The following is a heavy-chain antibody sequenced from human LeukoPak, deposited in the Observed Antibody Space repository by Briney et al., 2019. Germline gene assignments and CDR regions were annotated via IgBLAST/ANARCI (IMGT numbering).Heavy chain of an antibody. V-gene: IGHV4-59*01. Sequence: SETLSLTCTVSGDSISSYYWSWIRRPPGKGLEWIGCIYYSGNTNYNPSLKSRVTISIDTSKNQFSLKLSSVTAADTAVYYCARGYAFDIWGQGTMVTVSS. CDR2: IYYSGNT. CDR1: GDSISSYY. CDR3: ARGYAFDI. J-gene: IGHJ3*02.